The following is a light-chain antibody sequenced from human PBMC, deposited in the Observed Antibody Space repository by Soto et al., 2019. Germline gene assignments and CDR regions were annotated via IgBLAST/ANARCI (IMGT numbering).Light chain of an antibody. CDR1: QSVSVN. V-gene: IGKV3-20*01. CDR3: QQYGSSFT. J-gene: IGKJ3*01. Sequence: EIVRTQSPATLSVSPGERATLSCRASQSVSVNLAWYQQQPGQAPSLLIYGASSRATGIPDRFSGSGSGTDSTLTISRLQPEDFAVYYCQQYGSSFTFGPGTKVDIK. CDR2: GAS.